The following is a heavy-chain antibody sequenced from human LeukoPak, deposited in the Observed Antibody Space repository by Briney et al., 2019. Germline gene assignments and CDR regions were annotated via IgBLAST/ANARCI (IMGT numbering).Heavy chain of an antibody. V-gene: IGHV1-2*02. J-gene: IGHJ3*02. CDR2: VNPNSGGT. Sequence: ASVTVSCKSSGYTFTGYYMRWVRQAPERELEWMGWVNPNSGGTNYAQKFQGRVTLTRDTSISTAYMELTRLSSDDTAVYYCASERNCSGGSCSDAFAIWGQGPMATVSS. D-gene: IGHD2-15*01. CDR1: GYTFTGYY. CDR3: ASERNCSGGSCSDAFAI.